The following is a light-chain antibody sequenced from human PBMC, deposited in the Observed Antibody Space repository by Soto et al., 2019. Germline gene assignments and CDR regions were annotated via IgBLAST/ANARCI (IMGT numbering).Light chain of an antibody. CDR1: QSVSSSY. V-gene: IGKV3-20*01. CDR3: HQYGSSPQP. Sequence: EIALTQSPGTLSLSTGERAPLSRRASQSVSSSYLAWYQQKPGQCPRLCIWGASSRATAIPDRFSCSESGRDFTLTTGRPQWADFAMSYRHQYGSSPQPFGQGTTVDI. J-gene: IGKJ1*01. CDR2: GAS.